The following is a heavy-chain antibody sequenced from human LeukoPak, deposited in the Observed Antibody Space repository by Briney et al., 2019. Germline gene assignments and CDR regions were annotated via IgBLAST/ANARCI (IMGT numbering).Heavy chain of an antibody. D-gene: IGHD6-19*01. J-gene: IGHJ4*02. CDR1: GFTFSNYD. CDR2: IDTAGDT. V-gene: IGHV3-13*01. Sequence: GGSLRLSCAASGFTFSNYDMHWVRQATGKGLEWVSAIDTAGDTYYLGSVKGRFTISRENAKNFLYLQMNSLRAGDTAVYYCARGSGWYLAGLDYWGQGTLVTVSS. CDR3: ARGSGWYLAGLDY.